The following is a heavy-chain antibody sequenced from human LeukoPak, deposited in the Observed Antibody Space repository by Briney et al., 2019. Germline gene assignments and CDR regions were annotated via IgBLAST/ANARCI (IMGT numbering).Heavy chain of an antibody. CDR2: INPNSGGT. V-gene: IGHV1-2*02. CDR1: GYTFTGYY. CDR3: ARGYCSSTSCYLFDY. D-gene: IGHD2-2*01. Sequence: ASVKVSCKASGYTFTGYYMHWVRQAPGQGLEWMGWINPNSGGTNYAQKFQGRVTMTRDASIGTACMELSRLRSDDTAVYYCARGYCSSTSCYLFDYWGQGTLVTVSS. J-gene: IGHJ4*02.